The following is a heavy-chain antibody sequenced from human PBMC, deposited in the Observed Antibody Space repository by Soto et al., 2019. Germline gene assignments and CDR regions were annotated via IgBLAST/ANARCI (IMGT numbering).Heavy chain of an antibody. CDR2: INSDGNST. D-gene: IGHD4-4*01. CDR1: GFTFSPFW. J-gene: IGHJ4*02. V-gene: IGHV3-74*01. CDR3: ARGGNHFDY. Sequence: VQLVESGGGLVQPGGSLRLSCAASGFTFSPFWMHWVRQVPGKGPVWVSRINSDGNSTSYADSVKGRFTISRDNAKTTLYLRLNRLRAEDTAGYYCARGGNHFDYWGQGTLVTVSS.